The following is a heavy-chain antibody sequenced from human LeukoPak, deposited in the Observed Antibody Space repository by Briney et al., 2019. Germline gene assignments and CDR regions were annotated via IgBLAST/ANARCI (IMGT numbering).Heavy chain of an antibody. Sequence: GGSLRLSCAASGFTFSSYTMNWVRQAPGKGLEWVSSTSGSSSPINYADSVRGRFTISRDNAKNSLYLQVNSLRAEDTAVYYCARNAYGAQTPSDVWGQGTTVTVSS. J-gene: IGHJ6*02. D-gene: IGHD4-17*01. CDR2: TSGSSSPI. CDR1: GFTFSSYT. CDR3: ARNAYGAQTPSDV. V-gene: IGHV3-21*01.